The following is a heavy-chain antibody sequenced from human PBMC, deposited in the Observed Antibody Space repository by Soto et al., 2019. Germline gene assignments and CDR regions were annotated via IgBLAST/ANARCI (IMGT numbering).Heavy chain of an antibody. CDR2: ISAYNGNT. Sequence: ASVKVSCKASGYTFTSYGISWVRQAPGQGLEWMGWISAYNGNTNYAQKLQGRVTMTTDTSTSTAYMELRSLRSDDTAVYYCARGPGDTGNWYDYVWGSYRYYFDYWGQGTLVTVPS. J-gene: IGHJ4*02. V-gene: IGHV1-18*01. D-gene: IGHD3-16*02. CDR3: ARGPGDTGNWYDYVWGSYRYYFDY. CDR1: GYTFTSYG.